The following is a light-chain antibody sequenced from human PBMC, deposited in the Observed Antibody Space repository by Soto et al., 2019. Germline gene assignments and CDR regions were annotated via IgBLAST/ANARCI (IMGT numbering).Light chain of an antibody. CDR3: QQCHRYLT. V-gene: IGKV1-5*01. CDR1: ESMSNC. J-gene: IGKJ1*01. CDR2: GAS. Sequence: DIQMTQSPSTLSASVGDRVTITCRASESMSNCLAWYQQKPGKAPKLLISGASSLQIGVPSRFSCSASGTEFTRTISSLQPDDIATYYCQQCHRYLTFGQGTKVEMK.